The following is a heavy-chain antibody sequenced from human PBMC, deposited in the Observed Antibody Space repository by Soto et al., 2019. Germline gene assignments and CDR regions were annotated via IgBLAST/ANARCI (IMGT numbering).Heavy chain of an antibody. CDR2: ISDSGGLT. J-gene: IGHJ3*01. D-gene: IGHD6-6*01. Sequence: GGSLRLSCAASGFAFSSYPLSWVRQAPEKGLEWVSGISDSGGLTYNADSVKGRFTISRDNSKNTLYLQMNSLRAEDTAAYFCARRAFGSSRAFDLWGQGTVVTVSS. V-gene: IGHV3-23*01. CDR3: ARRAFGSSRAFDL. CDR1: GFAFSSYP.